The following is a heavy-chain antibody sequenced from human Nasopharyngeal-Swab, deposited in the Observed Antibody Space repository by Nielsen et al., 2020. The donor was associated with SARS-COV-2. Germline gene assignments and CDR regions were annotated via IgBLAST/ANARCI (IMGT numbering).Heavy chain of an antibody. D-gene: IGHD3-10*01. CDR3: ARGGSPGNYFYYMDV. Sequence: VRQAPGKGLVWVSRIKSDGSGASYADSVKGRFTISRDNPQNTLYLQMNSLRGEDTALFYCARGGSPGNYFYYMDVWGKGTTVTVSS. CDR2: IKSDGSGA. V-gene: IGHV3-74*01. J-gene: IGHJ6*03.